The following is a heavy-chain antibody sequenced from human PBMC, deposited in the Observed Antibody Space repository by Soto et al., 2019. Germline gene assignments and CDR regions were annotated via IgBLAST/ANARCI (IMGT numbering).Heavy chain of an antibody. CDR3: ARAPVVAKIFDY. J-gene: IGHJ4*02. Sequence: QVQLQQWGAGLLKPSETLSLTCAVYGGSFSGYYWSWIRQPPGKGLEWIGEINHSGSTNCNPSLKSRVTISVDTSKNQFSLKLSSVTAADTAVYYCARAPVVAKIFDYWGQGTLVTVSS. D-gene: IGHD2-15*01. CDR1: GGSFSGYY. V-gene: IGHV4-34*01. CDR2: INHSGST.